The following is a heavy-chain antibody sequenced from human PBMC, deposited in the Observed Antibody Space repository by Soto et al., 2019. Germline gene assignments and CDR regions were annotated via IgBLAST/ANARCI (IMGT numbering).Heavy chain of an antibody. CDR3: ARIVSSGSYFPFDY. J-gene: IGHJ4*02. CDR1: GGSFSHYF. V-gene: IGHV4-34*01. CDR2: INHSGST. D-gene: IGHD3-10*01. Sequence: PSETLSLTCAVYGGSFSHYFWSWVRQPPGKGLEWIGEINHSGSTNYNPSLKSRVAISIDTSKNQFSLRLSSVTAVDTAMYYCARIVSSGSYFPFDYWGQGTVVTVSS.